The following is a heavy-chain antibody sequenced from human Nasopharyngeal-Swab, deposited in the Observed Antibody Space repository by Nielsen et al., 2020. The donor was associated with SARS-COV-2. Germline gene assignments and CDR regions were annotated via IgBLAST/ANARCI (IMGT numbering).Heavy chain of an antibody. CDR3: ARHSYSSSLAPFDY. V-gene: IGHV5-51*01. J-gene: IGHJ4*02. D-gene: IGHD6-6*01. CDR1: GYSFTNYW. CDR2: IYPGDSDT. Sequence: GESLKISCKGSGYSFTNYWIGWVRQMPGKGLEWMGIIYPGDSDTRYSPSFQGHVTISTDESIRTAYLQWNSLEASDTAMYYCARHSYSSSLAPFDYWGQGTLVTVSS.